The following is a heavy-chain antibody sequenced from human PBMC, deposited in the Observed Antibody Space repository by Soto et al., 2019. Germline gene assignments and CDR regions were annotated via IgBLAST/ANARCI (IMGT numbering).Heavy chain of an antibody. Sequence: SETLSLTCSVSGGSISNGEFYWSWIRQPPGKGLEWIGYIYYSGSTYYNPSLKSRVTISVDTSKNQFSLKLSSVTAADTAVYYCARVAGYDSSGELDYWGQGTLVTVSS. CDR1: GGSISNGEFY. CDR2: IYYSGST. J-gene: IGHJ4*02. D-gene: IGHD3-22*01. CDR3: ARVAGYDSSGELDY. V-gene: IGHV4-30-4*01.